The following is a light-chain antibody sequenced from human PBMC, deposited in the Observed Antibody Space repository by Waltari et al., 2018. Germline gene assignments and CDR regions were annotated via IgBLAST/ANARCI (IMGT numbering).Light chain of an antibody. Sequence: QSALTQPASASGSPGQSITISCPGSSSDVGGYNSVSWYQQYPGKVPKIMIYEVNNRPSGVSSRFSGSKSGNTASLTISGLQADDEADYYCSSFTSRHLYVFGTGTAVTVL. CDR1: SSDVGGYNS. V-gene: IGLV2-14*01. CDR3: SSFTSRHLYV. CDR2: EVN. J-gene: IGLJ1*01.